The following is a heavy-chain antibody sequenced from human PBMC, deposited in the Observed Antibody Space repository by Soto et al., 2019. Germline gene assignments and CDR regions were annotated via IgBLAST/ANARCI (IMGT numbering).Heavy chain of an antibody. J-gene: IGHJ5*02. CDR3: ARRSTMIVGIGFDP. V-gene: IGHV4-34*01. Sequence: SETLSLTCAVYGGSFSGYYWSWIRQPPGKGLEWIGEINHSGSTNYNPSLKSRVTISVDTSKNQFSLKLSSVTAADTAVYYCARRSTMIVGIGFDPWGQGTLVTVSS. CDR1: GGSFSGYY. D-gene: IGHD3-22*01. CDR2: INHSGST.